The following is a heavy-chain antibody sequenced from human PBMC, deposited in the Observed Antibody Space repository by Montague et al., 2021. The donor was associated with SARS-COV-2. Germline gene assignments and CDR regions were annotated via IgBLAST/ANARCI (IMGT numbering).Heavy chain of an antibody. Sequence: SETLSLTCTVSNYSVSSGHYWGWIRQFPGKGLEWIGFKFHSGSTYYNPSLQSRVITSVDTSKNQVSLKLRSVSAADTAVYYCARGVVGPTVLFLEYWGQGILVAVSS. CDR1: NYSVSSGHY. D-gene: IGHD1-26*01. CDR3: ARGVVGPTVLFLEY. J-gene: IGHJ4*02. CDR2: KFHSGST. V-gene: IGHV4-38-2*02.